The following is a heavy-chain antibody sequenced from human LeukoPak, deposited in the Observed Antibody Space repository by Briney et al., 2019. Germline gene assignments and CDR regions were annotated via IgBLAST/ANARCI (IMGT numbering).Heavy chain of an antibody. CDR3: AKGLAGTRYYYYGMDV. V-gene: IGHV3-23*01. J-gene: IGHJ6*02. D-gene: IGHD1-7*01. CDR1: GFTFSSYA. CDR2: ISGSGGST. Sequence: PGGSLRLSCAAYGFTFSSYAMSWVRQAPGKGLEWVSAISGSGGSTYYADSVKGRFTISRDNSKNTLYLQMNSLRAEDTAVYYCAKGLAGTRYYYYGMDVWGQGTTVTVSS.